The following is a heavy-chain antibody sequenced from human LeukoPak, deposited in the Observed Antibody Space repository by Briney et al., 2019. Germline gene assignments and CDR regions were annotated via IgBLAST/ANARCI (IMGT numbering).Heavy chain of an antibody. J-gene: IGHJ4*02. CDR3: ASLGSFGGVIALDY. V-gene: IGHV1-2*06. CDR1: GYTFTGYY. CDR2: INPNSGGT. Sequence: ASVKVSCXASGYTFTGYYMHWVRQAPGQGLEWMGRINPNSGGTNYAQKFQGRVTMTRDTSISTAYMELSRLRSDDTAVYYCASLGSFGGVIALDYWGQGTLVTVSS. D-gene: IGHD3-16*02.